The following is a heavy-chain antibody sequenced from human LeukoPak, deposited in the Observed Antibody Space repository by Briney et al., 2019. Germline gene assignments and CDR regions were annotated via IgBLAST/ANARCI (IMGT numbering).Heavy chain of an antibody. D-gene: IGHD3-16*01. Sequence: ASVKVHCKASTYTFTSYSISWVRQAPGQGPEWMGWISVYNGNTVHAQKFQDRVTMTTDTSTSTAYMELRSLTSDDTAVYYCARVRGLQYSGGDDLDIWGQGTMVTVSS. J-gene: IGHJ3*02. CDR3: ARVRGLQYSGGDDLDI. CDR1: TYTFTSYS. CDR2: ISVYNGNT. V-gene: IGHV1-18*01.